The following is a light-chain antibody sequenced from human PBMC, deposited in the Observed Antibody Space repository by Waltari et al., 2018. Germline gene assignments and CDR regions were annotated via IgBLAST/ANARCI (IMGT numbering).Light chain of an antibody. CDR2: DFS. Sequence: QSALTQPASVSGSPGQSITISCTGTSSDIGGYNYVPWYRQLPGKAPTLIIYDFSYRPSGVSSRFPVSNSGTTASLTISGLQAGDEADYFCSSYIDSTTLELFGGGTSLTVL. V-gene: IGLV2-14*03. J-gene: IGLJ2*01. CDR1: SSDIGGYNY. CDR3: SSYIDSTTLEL.